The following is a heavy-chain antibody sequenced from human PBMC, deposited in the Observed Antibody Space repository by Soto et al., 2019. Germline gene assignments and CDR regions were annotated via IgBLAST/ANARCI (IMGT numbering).Heavy chain of an antibody. CDR3: ARESAGSGEDNWFDP. D-gene: IGHD3-10*01. CDR2: IHDSGST. V-gene: IGHV4-59*01. J-gene: IGHJ5*02. Sequence: QVQLPESGPGLVKPSETLSLPCTVSGASISTYYWSWVRQPPGKGLEWIGYIHDSGSTYYNPSLKSRVTMSVDTSRNQLSLPLKAVTAADTAVYYCARESAGSGEDNWFDPWGQGTLVTVSS. CDR1: GASISTYY.